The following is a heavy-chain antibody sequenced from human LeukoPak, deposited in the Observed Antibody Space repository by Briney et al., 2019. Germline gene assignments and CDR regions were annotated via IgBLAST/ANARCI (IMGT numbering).Heavy chain of an antibody. CDR1: GYTFTSYG. D-gene: IGHD6-6*01. CDR3: ARSEDSSSQQYDY. J-gene: IGHJ4*02. CDR2: IIPIFGTA. V-gene: IGHV1-69*05. Sequence: GASVKVSCKASGYTFTSYGISWVRQAPGQGLEWMGRIIPIFGTANYAQKFQGRVTITTDESTSTAYMELSSLRSEDTAVYYCARSEDSSSQQYDYWGQGTLVTVSS.